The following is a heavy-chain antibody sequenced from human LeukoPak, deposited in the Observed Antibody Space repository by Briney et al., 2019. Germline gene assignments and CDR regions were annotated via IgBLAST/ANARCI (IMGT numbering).Heavy chain of an antibody. D-gene: IGHD6-13*01. V-gene: IGHV4-59*01. CDR1: GGSISSYY. J-gene: IGHJ4*02. CDR3: AGSSSWPEGSFDY. Sequence: TSQTLPLTCTVSGGSISSYYWSWIRQPPGKGLEWIGYIYYSGSTNYNPSLKSRVTISVDTSKNQFSLKLSSVTAADTAVYYCAGSSSWPEGSFDYWGQGTLVTVSS. CDR2: IYYSGST.